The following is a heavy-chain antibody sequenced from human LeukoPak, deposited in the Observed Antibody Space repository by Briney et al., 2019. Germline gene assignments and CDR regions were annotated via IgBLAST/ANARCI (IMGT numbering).Heavy chain of an antibody. Sequence: SETLSLTCAVYGGSFSGYYWSWLRQPPGKGLEWLGEINHSGSTNYNPSLKSRVTISVDTSKNQFSLTLSSVTAADTAVYYCARYPSWHYDFWSGYSALYFDYWGQGTLVTVSS. V-gene: IGHV4-34*01. CDR1: GGSFSGYY. J-gene: IGHJ4*02. CDR3: ARYPSWHYDFWSGYSALYFDY. D-gene: IGHD3-3*01. CDR2: INHSGST.